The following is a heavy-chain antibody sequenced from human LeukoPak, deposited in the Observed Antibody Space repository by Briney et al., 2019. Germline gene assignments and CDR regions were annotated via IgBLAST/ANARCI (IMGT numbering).Heavy chain of an antibody. V-gene: IGHV1-69*06. D-gene: IGHD3-16*01. CDR1: GGSFSSYA. Sequence: SVKVSCKASGGSFSSYAITWVRQALGQGLEWMGRIIPIFGTPTYAQKFQGRVTITADMGSSTAYLELTSLTAEDTARYFCAKQGAVRQDYYMDVWGNGTTVTVSS. CDR3: AKQGAVRQDYYMDV. J-gene: IGHJ6*03. CDR2: IIPIFGTP.